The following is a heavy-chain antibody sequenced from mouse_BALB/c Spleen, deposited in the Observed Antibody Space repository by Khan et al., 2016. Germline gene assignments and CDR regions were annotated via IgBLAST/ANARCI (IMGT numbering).Heavy chain of an antibody. CDR3: ARGDY. V-gene: IGHV5-17*02. Sequence: EVELVESGGGLVQPGGSRKLSCAASGFTFSRFGMHCVRQAPEKGLEWVAYISSGSSTIYYADTLKGRFTISRDNPKNALFLQMTSLRSEDTAMYYCARGDYWGQGTTLTVSS. CDR2: ISSGSSTI. CDR1: GFTFSRFG. J-gene: IGHJ2*01.